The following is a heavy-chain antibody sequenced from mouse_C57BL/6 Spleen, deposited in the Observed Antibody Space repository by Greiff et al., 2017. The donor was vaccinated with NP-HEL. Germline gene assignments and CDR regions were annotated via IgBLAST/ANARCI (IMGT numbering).Heavy chain of an antibody. J-gene: IGHJ4*01. CDR3: AKKSNVYAMDY. Sequence: QVQLKESGPGLVQPSPSLSITCTVSGFSLTSYGVHWVRQSPGQGLEWLGVICRGGSTDYNAAFMSSLSITKENSKSQVFFKMNSLQADYTAIYYCAKKSNVYAMDYWGQGTSVTVSS. D-gene: IGHD2-5*01. CDR2: ICRGGST. CDR1: GFSLTSYG. V-gene: IGHV2-5*01.